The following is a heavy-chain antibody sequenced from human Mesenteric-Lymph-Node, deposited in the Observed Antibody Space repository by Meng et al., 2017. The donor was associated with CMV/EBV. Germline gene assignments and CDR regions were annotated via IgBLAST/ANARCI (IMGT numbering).Heavy chain of an antibody. D-gene: IGHD3-22*01. CDR1: GYTFTGYY. Sequence: ASVKVSCKASGYTFTGYYMHWVRQAPGQGLEWMGWINPISGGTNYAQKFQGRVTMTRDTSISTAYMELSRLRSDDTAVYYCARDLGSSGYYYDAYFFDYWGPGTLVTVSS. V-gene: IGHV1-2*02. CDR2: INPISGGT. CDR3: ARDLGSSGYYYDAYFFDY. J-gene: IGHJ4*02.